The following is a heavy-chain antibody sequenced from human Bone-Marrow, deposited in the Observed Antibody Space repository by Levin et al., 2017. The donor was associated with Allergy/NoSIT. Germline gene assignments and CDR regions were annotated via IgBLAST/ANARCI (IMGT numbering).Heavy chain of an antibody. CDR3: ARGITIFGVVLAVNDAFDI. Sequence: SETLSLTCTVSGGSISRSTYYWVWIRQPPGKGLEWIGYISYSGNTFYNASLKSRLTISVGTSKTHFSLRLSSVTAADTAVYYCARGITIFGVVLAVNDAFDIWGQGTMVTVSS. J-gene: IGHJ3*02. CDR2: ISYSGNT. V-gene: IGHV4-31*03. D-gene: IGHD3-3*01. CDR1: GGSISRSTYY.